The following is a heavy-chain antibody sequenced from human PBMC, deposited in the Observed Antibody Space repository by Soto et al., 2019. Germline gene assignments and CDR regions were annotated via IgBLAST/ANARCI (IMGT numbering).Heavy chain of an antibody. CDR2: MWFDGGKQ. V-gene: IGHV3-33*08. Sequence: QVQLVESGGGVVQPGRSLRLSCVTSGFSFSRYGFHWVRQAPGKGLEWVSVMWFDGGKQYYVDSVKGRFTISRDNSKNKLYRQMNSLRADDTAVYYCARDPGVTNYNFGYWGQGALVTVAS. CDR3: ARDPGVTNYNFGY. CDR1: GFSFSRYG. D-gene: IGHD4-17*01. J-gene: IGHJ4*02.